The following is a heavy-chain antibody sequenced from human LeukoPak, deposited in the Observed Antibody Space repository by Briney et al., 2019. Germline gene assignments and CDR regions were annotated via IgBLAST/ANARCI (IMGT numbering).Heavy chain of an antibody. J-gene: IGHJ4*02. D-gene: IGHD2-2*01. CDR3: ARFSSDCSTASCYLTY. V-gene: IGHV4-59*11. CDR1: GGSLSSHY. CDR2: IFSTGTT. Sequence: PSETLSLTCTVSGGSLSSHYWSWIRQPPGKGLEIIGHIFSTGTTFYNPSLSGRVSISLDTSRNQFSLKLTSVTAADTAVYYCARFSSDCSTASCYLTYWGQGTLVTVSS.